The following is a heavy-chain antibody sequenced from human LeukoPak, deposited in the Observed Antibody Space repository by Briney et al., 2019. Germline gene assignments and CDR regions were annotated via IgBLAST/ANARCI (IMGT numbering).Heavy chain of an antibody. CDR1: GYSFTAFY. Sequence: ASVKVSCKTSGYSFTAFYIHWVRQAPGQGLEWMGIINPTAGSTNYAQKFQGRVTMTRDTSTSTVYMELSSLRSEDTAVYYCARDLSLRGTMGFYYYGMDVWGQGTTVTVSS. D-gene: IGHD3-10*01. CDR3: ARDLSLRGTMGFYYYGMDV. CDR2: INPTAGST. J-gene: IGHJ6*02. V-gene: IGHV1-46*01.